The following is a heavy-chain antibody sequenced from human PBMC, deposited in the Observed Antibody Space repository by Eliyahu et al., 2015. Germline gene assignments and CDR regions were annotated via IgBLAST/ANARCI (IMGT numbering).Heavy chain of an antibody. CDR1: GGSISSYY. Sequence: QVQLQESGPGLVKPSETLSLTCTVSGGSISSYYXSWIRQPPGKGLEWMGYIYYSGSTNYNPSLKSRVTISVDTSKNQFSLKLSSVTAADTAVYYCARIPGIAAAGTRALLNNWFDPWGQGTLVTVSS. D-gene: IGHD6-13*01. J-gene: IGHJ5*02. CDR3: ARIPGIAAAGTRALLNNWFDP. V-gene: IGHV4-59*08. CDR2: IYYSGST.